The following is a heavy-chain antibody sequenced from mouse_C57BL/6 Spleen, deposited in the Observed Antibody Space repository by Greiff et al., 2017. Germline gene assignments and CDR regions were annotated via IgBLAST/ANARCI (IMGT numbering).Heavy chain of an antibody. CDR1: GFTFSSYT. CDR3: ARRLRDAMDY. CDR2: ISGGGGNT. J-gene: IGHJ4*01. V-gene: IGHV5-9*01. Sequence: EVKLMESGGGLVKPGGSLTLSCAASGFTFSSYTMTWVRQTPEKRLEWVATISGGGGNTYYPDRVNGRFTISSDNAKNPLYLHMSRLRSEDTALYYCARRLRDAMDYWGQGTSVTVSS. D-gene: IGHD1-2*01.